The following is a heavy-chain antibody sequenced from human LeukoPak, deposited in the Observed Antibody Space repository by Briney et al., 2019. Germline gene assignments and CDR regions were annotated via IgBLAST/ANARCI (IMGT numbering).Heavy chain of an antibody. CDR2: ISGSGGST. CDR3: AKGQDHGDV. Sequence: TGGSLRLSCAASGFTFSNYAMSWVRQAPGKGLEWVSDISGSGGSTYYPDSVKGRFTISRDNSKNTLYRQMNSLRSGDTAIYYCAKGQDHGDVWGQGTLVTVSS. D-gene: IGHD4-17*01. CDR1: GFTFSNYA. V-gene: IGHV3-23*01. J-gene: IGHJ4*02.